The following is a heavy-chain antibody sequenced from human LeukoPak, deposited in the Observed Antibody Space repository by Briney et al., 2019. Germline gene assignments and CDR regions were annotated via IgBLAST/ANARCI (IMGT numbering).Heavy chain of an antibody. Sequence: GGSLRLSCAASRFIFTNYWIHWVRQAPGKGLVWVSHVNNDGSATSYADSVKSRFTISRDSAKNTVYLHMNSLRAEDTAVYYCARVSRWELLSPDYWGQGTLVTVSS. CDR3: ARVSRWELLSPDY. CDR2: VNNDGSAT. J-gene: IGHJ4*02. V-gene: IGHV3-74*01. CDR1: RFIFTNYW. D-gene: IGHD1-26*01.